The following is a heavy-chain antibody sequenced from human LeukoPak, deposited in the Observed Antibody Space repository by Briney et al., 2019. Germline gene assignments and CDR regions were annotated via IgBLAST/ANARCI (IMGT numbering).Heavy chain of an antibody. J-gene: IGHJ6*02. V-gene: IGHV3-74*01. CDR3: ARDYGRSRDYGMDV. Sequence: GGSLRLSCAASGFTFSSHWMHWVRQAPGKGLVWVSRINSDGSSISYADSVKGRFTISRDNAKNTLYLQMNSLRVEDTAVYYCARDYGRSRDYGMDVWGPGTTVTVSS. CDR1: GFTFSSHW. CDR2: INSDGSSI. D-gene: IGHD3-10*01.